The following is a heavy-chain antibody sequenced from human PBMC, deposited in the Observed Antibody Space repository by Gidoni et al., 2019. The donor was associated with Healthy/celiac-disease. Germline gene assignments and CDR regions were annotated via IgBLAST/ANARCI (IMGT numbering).Heavy chain of an antibody. V-gene: IGHV4-34*01. Sequence: QVQLQQWGAGLLKPSETLSLTCAVYGGSFSGYYWSWIRQPPGKGLEWIGEINHSGRTNYNPSLKSRVTISVDTSKNQFSLKLSSVTAADTAVYYCARREGYSYTNWFDPWGQGTLVTVSS. CDR2: INHSGRT. CDR1: GGSFSGYY. J-gene: IGHJ5*02. D-gene: IGHD5-18*01. CDR3: ARREGYSYTNWFDP.